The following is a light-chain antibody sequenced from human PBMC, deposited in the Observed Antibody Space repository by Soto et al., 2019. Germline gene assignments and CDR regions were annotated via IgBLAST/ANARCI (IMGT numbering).Light chain of an antibody. J-gene: IGLJ1*01. V-gene: IGLV2-14*01. CDR3: SSYTSSSTHNYV. Sequence: QSALTQPASVSGSPGQSITISCTGTSSDVGGYNYVSWYQQHPGKAPKLMIYEVSNRPSGVSNRFSGSKSGNTASLTISGLQAEDEADDYCSSYTSSSTHNYVFGTGTKVTVL. CDR1: SSDVGGYNY. CDR2: EVS.